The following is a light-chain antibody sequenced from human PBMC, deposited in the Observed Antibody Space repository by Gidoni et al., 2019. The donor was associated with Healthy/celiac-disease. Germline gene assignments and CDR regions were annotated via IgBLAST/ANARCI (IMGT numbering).Light chain of an antibody. V-gene: IGLV2-11*01. Sequence: QSALTQPRSGSGSAGQSVTISCTGTSSDVGGYNYFSWYQQHPGKAPKLMIYDVSKRPSGVPDRFSGSKSGNTASLTISGLQAEDEADYYCCSYAGSYSWVFGGGTKLTVL. J-gene: IGLJ3*02. CDR2: DVS. CDR1: SSDVGGYNY. CDR3: CSYAGSYSWV.